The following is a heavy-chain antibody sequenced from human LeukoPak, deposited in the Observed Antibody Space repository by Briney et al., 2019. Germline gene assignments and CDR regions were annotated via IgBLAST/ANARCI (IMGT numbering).Heavy chain of an antibody. CDR2: IYSSGNT. V-gene: IGHV3-53*01. J-gene: IGHJ5*02. D-gene: IGHD4-17*01. Sequence: GGSLRLSCAASGFTFSSYWMSWVRQAPGKGLEWVSVIYSSGNTYYADSVKGRFTISRDISKNTLYLQMNSLRAEDTAVYYCARVIPAAYGVNWFDPWGQGTLVTVSS. CDR3: ARVIPAAYGVNWFDP. CDR1: GFTFSSYW.